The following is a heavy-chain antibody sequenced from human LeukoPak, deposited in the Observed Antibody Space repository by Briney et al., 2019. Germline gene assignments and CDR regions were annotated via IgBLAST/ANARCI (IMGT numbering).Heavy chain of an antibody. Sequence: GGSLRLSCAASGFTFSNYAMSWVRQAPGKGLDWVSLLYRDGTTYYAESVKGRFTISRDSSKSTLYLQMNSLTVEDTALYYCARVGYYGDYALALDHWGQGTLVSVSS. CDR2: LYRDGTT. V-gene: IGHV3-53*01. D-gene: IGHD4-17*01. CDR3: ARVGYYGDYALALDH. CDR1: GFTFSNYA. J-gene: IGHJ4*02.